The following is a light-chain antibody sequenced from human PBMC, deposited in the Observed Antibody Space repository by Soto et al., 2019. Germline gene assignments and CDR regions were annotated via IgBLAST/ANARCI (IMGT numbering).Light chain of an antibody. J-gene: IGLJ1*01. Sequence: QSVLTQPPSVSGAPGQRVTISCTGSSSNIGAGYDVHWYQQLPGTAPKLLIYGNSNRPSGVPDRFSGSKSGTSASLAITGLQAEDEADYYFQCYHSSLSGSYFFGTGRKVPVL. CDR1: SSNIGAGYD. V-gene: IGLV1-40*01. CDR2: GNS. CDR3: QCYHSSLSGSYF.